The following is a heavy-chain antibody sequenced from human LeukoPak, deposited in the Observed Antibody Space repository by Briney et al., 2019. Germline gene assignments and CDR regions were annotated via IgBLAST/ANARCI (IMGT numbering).Heavy chain of an antibody. CDR3: ASKGATFAFDI. Sequence: GGSLRLSCATSGFTFSTYPMSWVRQAPGKGLEYVSAISSNGGSTYYANSVKGRFTISRDNSKNTLYLQMGSLRAEDMAVYYCASKGATFAFDIWGQGTMVTVSS. D-gene: IGHD1-26*01. CDR2: ISSNGGST. CDR1: GFTFSTYP. J-gene: IGHJ3*02. V-gene: IGHV3-64*01.